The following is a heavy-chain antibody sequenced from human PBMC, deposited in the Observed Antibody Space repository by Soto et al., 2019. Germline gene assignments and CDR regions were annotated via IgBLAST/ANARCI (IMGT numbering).Heavy chain of an antibody. J-gene: IGHJ5*02. V-gene: IGHV3-21*01. CDR2: ISSSSSYI. CDR3: ARTIAAAGTRGWFDP. D-gene: IGHD6-13*01. Sequence: GGSLRLSCAASGFTFSSYSMNWVRQAPGKGLEWVSSISSSSSYIYYADSVKGRFTISRDNAKNSLYLQMNSLRAEDTAVYYWARTIAAAGTRGWFDPWGQGTLVNVSS. CDR1: GFTFSSYS.